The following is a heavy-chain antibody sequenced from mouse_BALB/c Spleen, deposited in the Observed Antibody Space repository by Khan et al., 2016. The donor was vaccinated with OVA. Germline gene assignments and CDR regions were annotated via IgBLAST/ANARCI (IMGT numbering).Heavy chain of an antibody. CDR3: TSSGYGSFAY. D-gene: IGHD2-2*01. CDR2: INPNNGGT. Sequence: QVQLQQSGAELVKPGASVKLSCKASGYTFTNYYMYWVKQRPGQGLEWIGEINPNNGGTNFNEKFKSKATLTVDKSSSTAYMQLSSLTSEDSAVYYCTSSGYGSFAYWGQGTLVTVSA. V-gene: IGHV1S81*02. J-gene: IGHJ3*01. CDR1: GYTFTNYY.